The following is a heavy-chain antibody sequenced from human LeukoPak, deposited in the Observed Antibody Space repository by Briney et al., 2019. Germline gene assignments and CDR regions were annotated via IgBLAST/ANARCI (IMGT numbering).Heavy chain of an antibody. CDR3: ARGYYGGPTDY. CDR1: GFTFNTYS. CDR2: ISSSSKYI. J-gene: IGHJ4*02. Sequence: PGGSLRLSCAASGFTFNTYSMNWVRQAPGKGLEWVSSISSSSKYIYYADSVKGRFTISRDNAKNSLYLQMSSLRSEDTAVYYCARGYYGGPTDYWGQGTLVTVSS. V-gene: IGHV3-21*04. D-gene: IGHD3-10*01.